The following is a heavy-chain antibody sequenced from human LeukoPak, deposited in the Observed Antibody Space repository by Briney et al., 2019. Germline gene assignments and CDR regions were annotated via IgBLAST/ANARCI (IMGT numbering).Heavy chain of an antibody. V-gene: IGHV4-34*01. Sequence: SETLSLTCAVYGGSFSGYYWSWIRQPPGKGLEWIGSIYYSGSTYYNPSLKSRVTISVDTSKNQFSLKLSSVTAADTAVYYCARLGYCSSTSCDWFDPWGQGTLVTVSS. CDR1: GGSFSGYY. CDR2: IYYSGST. D-gene: IGHD2-2*01. CDR3: ARLGYCSSTSCDWFDP. J-gene: IGHJ5*02.